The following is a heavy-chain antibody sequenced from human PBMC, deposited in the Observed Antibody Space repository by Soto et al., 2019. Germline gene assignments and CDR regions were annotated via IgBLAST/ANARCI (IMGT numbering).Heavy chain of an antibody. D-gene: IGHD2-15*01. CDR3: AHSNGYCSGGSCSSYYYYYYMDV. J-gene: IGHJ6*03. Sequence: SGPTRVNPTQTLTLTCTFSGFSLSTSGVDVGWTRQPPGKALERLALIYWDDDKRYSPSLKSRLTITKDTSKNQVVLTMTNMDPVDTATYYCAHSNGYCSGGSCSSYYYYYYMDVWGKGTTVTVSS. V-gene: IGHV2-5*02. CDR2: IYWDDDK. CDR1: GFSLSTSGVD.